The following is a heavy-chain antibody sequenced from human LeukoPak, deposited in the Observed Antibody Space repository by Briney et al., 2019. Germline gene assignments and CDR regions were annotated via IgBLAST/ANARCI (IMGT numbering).Heavy chain of an antibody. D-gene: IGHD1-26*01. V-gene: IGHV3-23*01. CDR1: GFTFSTYS. CDR2: ISGSGGST. J-gene: IGHJ4*02. CDR3: APRGDYFDY. Sequence: GGSLRLSCAASGFTFSTYSMNWVRQAPGKGLEWVSGISGSGGSTYYADSVKGRFTISRDNSKYTLYLQMNSLRAEDTAVYYCAPRGDYFDYWGQGTLVTVSS.